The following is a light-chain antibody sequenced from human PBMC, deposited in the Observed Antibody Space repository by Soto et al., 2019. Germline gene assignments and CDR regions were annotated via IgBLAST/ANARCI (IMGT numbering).Light chain of an antibody. J-gene: IGLJ3*02. V-gene: IGLV2-23*01. CDR1: RSDVGSYTL. CDR3: CSYAGSSTSWV. Sequence: QSVLTQPASVSGSPGQSITISCTGTRSDVGSYTLVSWYQQHPGRAPKLLIYEDNKRPSGVSNRFSGSKSGNTVSLTISGLQADDEADYYCCSYAGSSTSWVFGGGTK. CDR2: EDN.